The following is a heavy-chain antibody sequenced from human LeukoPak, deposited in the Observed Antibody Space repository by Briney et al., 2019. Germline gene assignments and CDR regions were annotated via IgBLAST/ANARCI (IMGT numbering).Heavy chain of an antibody. V-gene: IGHV4-38-2*02. CDR2: IYHSGST. Sequence: PSETLSLTCTVSGYSISSGYYWGWIRQPPGKGLEWIGSIYHSGSTYYNPSLKSRVTISVDTSKNQFSLKLSSVTAADTAVYYCASYCSSTSCYETPWGQGTLVTVSS. CDR3: ASYCSSTSCYETP. D-gene: IGHD2-2*01. J-gene: IGHJ5*02. CDR1: GYSISSGYY.